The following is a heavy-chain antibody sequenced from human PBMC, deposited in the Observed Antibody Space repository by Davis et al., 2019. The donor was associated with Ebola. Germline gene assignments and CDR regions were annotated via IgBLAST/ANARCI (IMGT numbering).Heavy chain of an antibody. V-gene: IGHV3-11*01. D-gene: IGHD3-16*01. J-gene: IGHJ5*02. Sequence: GGSLRLSCAASGFTFSAAYMNWIRQAPGKGLEWVSYISSSGSTTYYADSVKGRFTISRDNAKQSLYLQMNSLRAEDTAVYYCARAPWFGTPWGQGTLVTVSS. CDR2: ISSSGSTT. CDR3: ARAPWFGTP. CDR1: GFTFSAAY.